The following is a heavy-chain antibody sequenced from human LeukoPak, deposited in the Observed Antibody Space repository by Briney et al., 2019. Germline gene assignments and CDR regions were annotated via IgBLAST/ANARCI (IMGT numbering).Heavy chain of an antibody. D-gene: IGHD4-23*01. Sequence: SETLSLTCTVSGGSISSSSYYWGWIRQPPGKGLEWIGSIYYSGSTYYNPSLKSRVTISVDTSKNQFSLKLSSVTAADTAVYYCASLQVVTPRGFDYSGQGTLVTVSS. CDR1: GGSISSSSYY. V-gene: IGHV4-39*01. CDR3: ASLQVVTPRGFDY. J-gene: IGHJ4*02. CDR2: IYYSGST.